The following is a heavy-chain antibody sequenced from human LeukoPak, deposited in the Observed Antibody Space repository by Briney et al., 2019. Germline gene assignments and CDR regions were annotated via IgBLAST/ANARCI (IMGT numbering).Heavy chain of an antibody. Sequence: GGSLGLSCAASGFTFSSYAMSWVRQAPGKGLEWVSAISGSGGSTYYADSVKGRFTISRDNSKNTLYLQMNSLRAEDTAVYYCAKDRVYYYDSSGYYRPLGGFDYWGQGTLVTVSS. D-gene: IGHD3-22*01. V-gene: IGHV3-23*01. CDR2: ISGSGGST. J-gene: IGHJ4*02. CDR1: GFTFSSYA. CDR3: AKDRVYYYDSSGYYRPLGGFDY.